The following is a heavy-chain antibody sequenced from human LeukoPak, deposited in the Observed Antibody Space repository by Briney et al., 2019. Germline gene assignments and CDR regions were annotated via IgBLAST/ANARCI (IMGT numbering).Heavy chain of an antibody. Sequence: SQTLSLTCTVSGGSISSGGYYWSWIRQHPGKGLEWIGYIYYSGSTYYNPSLKSRVTISVDTSKNQFSLKLSSVTAADTAVYYCARDRGYCSGGSCYSRLIDYWGQGTLVTVSS. V-gene: IGHV4-31*03. D-gene: IGHD2-15*01. CDR3: ARDRGYCSGGSCYSRLIDY. CDR2: IYYSGST. J-gene: IGHJ4*02. CDR1: GGSISSGGYY.